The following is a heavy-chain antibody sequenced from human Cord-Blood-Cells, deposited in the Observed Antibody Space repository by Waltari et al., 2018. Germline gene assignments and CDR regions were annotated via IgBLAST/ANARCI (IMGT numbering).Heavy chain of an antibody. CDR2: INPNSGGT. Sequence: QVQLVQSGAEVKKPGASVKVSCKASGYTFTGYYMHWVRPAPGQGLEWMGWINPNSGGTNYAQKFQGRVTMTRDTSISTAYMELSRLRSDDTAVYYCARDLFVVVPAAIQGWFDPWGQGTLVTVSS. V-gene: IGHV1-2*02. J-gene: IGHJ5*02. CDR1: GYTFTGYY. CDR3: ARDLFVVVPAAIQGWFDP. D-gene: IGHD2-2*01.